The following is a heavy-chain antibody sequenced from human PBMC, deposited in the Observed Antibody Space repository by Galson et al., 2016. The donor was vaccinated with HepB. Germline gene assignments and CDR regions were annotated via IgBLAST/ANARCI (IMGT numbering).Heavy chain of an antibody. CDR1: GFTFNDHY. J-gene: IGHJ6*04. D-gene: IGHD1-26*01. V-gene: IGHV3-72*01. CDR2: VTNRADGYTT. Sequence: SLRLSCAASGFTFNDHYMDWARQAPGKGLEWVGRVTNRADGYTTHYAASAKGRFTISRDDSKNSLFVQMNSLTADDTAIYYCVQGSTAPAVWGEGTTVTVSP. CDR3: VQGSTAPAV.